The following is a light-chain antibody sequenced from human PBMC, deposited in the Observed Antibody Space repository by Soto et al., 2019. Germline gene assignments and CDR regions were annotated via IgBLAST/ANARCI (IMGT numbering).Light chain of an antibody. CDR2: GNS. J-gene: IGLJ2*01. Sequence: QSVLTQPPSASGAPGQRVTISCTGSRSNIGGGYDVHWYQQVPGTAPKLLIYGNSNRPSGVPDRFSGSKSVTLASLAITGHRAEDEADYYCQSYDDSLSAVVFGGGTKLTVL. V-gene: IGLV1-40*01. CDR3: QSYDDSLSAVV. CDR1: RSNIGGGYD.